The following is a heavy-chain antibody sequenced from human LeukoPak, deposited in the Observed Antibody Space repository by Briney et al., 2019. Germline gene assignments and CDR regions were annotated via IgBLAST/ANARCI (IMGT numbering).Heavy chain of an antibody. CDR2: ISPHNGNT. CDR1: GYPFSSYG. J-gene: IGHJ4*02. V-gene: IGHV1-18*01. CDR3: AKGYYYESSGYRH. D-gene: IGHD3-22*01. Sequence: ASVTVSCKASGYPFSSYGITWVRQAPGQGLEWMGWISPHNGNTNYAQKLQGRVTITTDISTSTVHMDLRSLKFDDTAVYYCAKGYYYESSGYRHWGQGTLVTVSS.